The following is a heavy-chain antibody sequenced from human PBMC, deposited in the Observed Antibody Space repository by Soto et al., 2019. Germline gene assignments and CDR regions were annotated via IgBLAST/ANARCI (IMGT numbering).Heavy chain of an antibody. Sequence: GGSLRLSCAASGFTFSSYWMSWVRQAPGKGLEWVANIKQDGSEKYYVDSVKGRFTISRDNAKNSLYLQMNSLRAEDTAVYYCAREIYSETGYLIRYFDYWGQGTLVTVSS. CDR3: AREIYSETGYLIRYFDY. CDR2: IKQDGSEK. D-gene: IGHD3-9*01. V-gene: IGHV3-7*01. CDR1: GFTFSSYW. J-gene: IGHJ4*02.